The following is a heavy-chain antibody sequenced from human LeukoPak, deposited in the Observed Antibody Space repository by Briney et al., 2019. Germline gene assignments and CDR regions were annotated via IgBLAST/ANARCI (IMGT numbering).Heavy chain of an antibody. CDR1: GFIFSTYG. CDR3: GKHDSSSKY. V-gene: IGHV3-30*02. D-gene: IGHD3-22*01. Sequence: GGSLRPSCAASGFIFSTYGMHWVRQAPGKGLEWVAFIRPDGSDKYYAGSVKGRFTISRDNSKNTLYLQMNSLRAEDTAVYYCGKHDSSSKYWGQGTLVTVSS. J-gene: IGHJ4*02. CDR2: IRPDGSDK.